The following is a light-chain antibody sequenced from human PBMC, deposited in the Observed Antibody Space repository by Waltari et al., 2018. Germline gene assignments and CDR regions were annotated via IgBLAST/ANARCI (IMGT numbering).Light chain of an antibody. CDR1: QSIMTN. CDR3: QQYHHWST. V-gene: IGKV3-15*01. J-gene: IGKJ4*01. Sequence: EMVLTQSPATLPVSPGERGTLSCWASQSIMTNVAWYQQKPGQAPRLLIYDASTRATDTPARFSGSGSGTDFTLTISSLQSEDFAVYYCQQYHHWSTFGGGTKVEI. CDR2: DAS.